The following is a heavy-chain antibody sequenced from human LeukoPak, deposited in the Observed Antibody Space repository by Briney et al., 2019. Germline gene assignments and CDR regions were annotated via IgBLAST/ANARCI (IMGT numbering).Heavy chain of an antibody. CDR3: AREVFKSSPQYDSQ. CDR1: GASISRSY. Sequence: PSETLSLTCTVSGASISRSYWSWIRQFPGKELQWIGYIYSAKTTIYNPSLNSRATISADTSNNRFSLHLTSVTAADTAVYFCAREVFKSSPQYDSQWGQGTLVTVTS. CDR2: IYSAKTT. J-gene: IGHJ1*01. V-gene: IGHV4-4*08. D-gene: IGHD3-22*01.